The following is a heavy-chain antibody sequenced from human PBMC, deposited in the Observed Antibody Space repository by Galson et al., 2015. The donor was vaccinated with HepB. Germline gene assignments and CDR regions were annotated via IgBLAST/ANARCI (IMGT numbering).Heavy chain of an antibody. J-gene: IGHJ3*02. CDR3: ARIAHRDGYNPAFDI. CDR2: TYYRSKWYN. V-gene: IGHV6-1*01. CDR1: GDSVSSNSAA. Sequence: CAISGDSVSSNSAAWNWIRQSPSRGLEWLGRTYYRSKWYNDYAVSVKSRITINPDTSKNQFSLQLNSVTAADTAVYYCARIAHRDGYNPAFDIWGQGTMVTVSS. D-gene: IGHD5-24*01.